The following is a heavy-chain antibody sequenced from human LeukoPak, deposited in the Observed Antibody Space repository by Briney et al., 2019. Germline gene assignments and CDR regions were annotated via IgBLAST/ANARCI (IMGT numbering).Heavy chain of an antibody. CDR2: INPNTGGT. V-gene: IGHV1-2*02. Sequence: ASVKVSCKASGYTFTGYYMHWVRQAPGQGLEWMGWINPNTGGTNYAQRFQGRVTMTRDTTISTAYMELSRLTSDDTAVYYCASYPRYSSSPPFDYSGQGTLVTVSS. J-gene: IGHJ4*02. CDR1: GYTFTGYY. CDR3: ASYPRYSSSPPFDY. D-gene: IGHD6-19*01.